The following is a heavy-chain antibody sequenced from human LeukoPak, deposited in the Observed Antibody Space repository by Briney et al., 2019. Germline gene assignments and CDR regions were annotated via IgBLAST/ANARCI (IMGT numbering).Heavy chain of an antibody. CDR2: IHHSGST. Sequence: SETLSLTCTVSGYFISSGYYWGWIRQPPGKGLQWIGSIHHSGSTYYNPSLKSRVTISVGTSKNQFSLKLSSVTAADTAVYYCARGAYYYDSSGYYYFDYWGQGTLVTVSS. CDR1: GYFISSGYY. CDR3: ARGAYYYDSSGYYYFDY. J-gene: IGHJ4*02. D-gene: IGHD3-22*01. V-gene: IGHV4-38-2*02.